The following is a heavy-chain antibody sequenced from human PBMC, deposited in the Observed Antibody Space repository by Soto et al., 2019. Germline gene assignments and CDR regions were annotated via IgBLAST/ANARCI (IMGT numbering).Heavy chain of an antibody. J-gene: IGHJ6*02. CDR3: ARGSLRYFDGLLPPYYYYYCMDV. CDR2: INHSGST. CDR1: GGSFSGYY. Sequence: QVQLQQWGAGLLKPSETLSLTCAVYGGSFSGYYWSWIRQPPGKGLEWIGEINHSGSTNYNPSLKSRVTISVDTSKNHFSLKLSSVTAADTAVYYCARGSLRYFDGLLPPYYYYYCMDVWCQGTTVTVSS. D-gene: IGHD3-9*01. V-gene: IGHV4-34*01.